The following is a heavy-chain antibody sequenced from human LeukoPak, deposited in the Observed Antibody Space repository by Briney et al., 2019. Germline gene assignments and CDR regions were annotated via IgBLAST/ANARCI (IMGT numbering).Heavy chain of an antibody. CDR3: ARDSGNYYDSSGYPY. CDR1: GGSISSSSYY. CDR2: IYYSGST. J-gene: IGHJ4*02. D-gene: IGHD3-22*01. V-gene: IGHV4-39*02. Sequence: KPSETLSLTCTVSGGSISSSSYYWGWIRQPPGKGLEWIGSIYYSGSTYYNPSLKSRVTISVDTSKNQFSLKLSSVTAADTAVYYCARDSGNYYDSSGYPYWGQGTLVTVSS.